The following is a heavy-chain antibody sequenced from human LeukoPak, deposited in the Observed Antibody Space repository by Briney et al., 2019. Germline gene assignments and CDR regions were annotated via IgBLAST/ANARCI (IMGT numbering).Heavy chain of an antibody. D-gene: IGHD2-2*01. CDR3: ARGLGYCSSTSCGNWFDP. CDR1: GGSISSYY. V-gene: IGHV4-4*07. J-gene: IGHJ5*02. CDR2: IYTSGST. Sequence: SETLSLTCTVSGGSISSYYWSWIRQPAEKGLEWIGRIYTSGSTNYNPSLKSRVTMSVDTSKNQFSLKLSSVTAADTAVYYCARGLGYCSSTSCGNWFDPWGQGTLVTVSS.